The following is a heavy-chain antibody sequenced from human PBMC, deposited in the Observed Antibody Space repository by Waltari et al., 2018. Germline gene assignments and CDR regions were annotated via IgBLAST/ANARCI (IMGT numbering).Heavy chain of an antibody. Sequence: EVQLVESGGGFVQPGGSLRLSCAASGFTFSSYSMTWVRQVPGKGLEWVSYISSSSSTIYYADSVKGRFTISRDNAKNSLYLQMNSLRAEDTAVYYCARGYYDFWSGYFYYYYGMDVWGQGTTVTVSS. J-gene: IGHJ6*02. D-gene: IGHD3-3*01. V-gene: IGHV3-48*04. CDR2: ISSSSSTI. CDR3: ARGYYDFWSGYFYYYYGMDV. CDR1: GFTFSSYS.